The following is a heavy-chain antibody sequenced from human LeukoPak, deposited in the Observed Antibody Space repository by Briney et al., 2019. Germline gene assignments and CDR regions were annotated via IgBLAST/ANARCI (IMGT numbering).Heavy chain of an antibody. CDR2: INPNSGDT. D-gene: IGHD2-2*01. CDR3: ARDLILGSSTSHIFDY. Sequence: KPGASVKVSCKASGYTFTGYYMHWVRHAPGQGLEWMGWINPNSGDTNYGQKFQGRVTMTRDTSISTAYMELSRLRSDDTAVYYCARDLILGSSTSHIFDYWGQGTLVTVSS. V-gene: IGHV1-2*02. CDR1: GYTFTGYY. J-gene: IGHJ4*02.